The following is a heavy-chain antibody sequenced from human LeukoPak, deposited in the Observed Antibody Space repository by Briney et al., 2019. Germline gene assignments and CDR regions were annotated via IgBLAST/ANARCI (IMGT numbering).Heavy chain of an antibody. J-gene: IGHJ5*02. D-gene: IGHD3-22*01. V-gene: IGHV1-69*13. Sequence: SVKVSCKACGGTFSSYASCWVRQAPGQGLEWMGGIIPIFGTANYAQKFQGRVTITADESTSTADMELSSLRSEDTAVYYCARDYYDSLVPRGFDPWGQGTLVTVSS. CDR1: GGTFSSYA. CDR3: ARDYYDSLVPRGFDP. CDR2: IIPIFGTA.